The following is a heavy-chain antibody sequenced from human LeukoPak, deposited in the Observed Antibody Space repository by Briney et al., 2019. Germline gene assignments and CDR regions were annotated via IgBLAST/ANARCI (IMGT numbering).Heavy chain of an antibody. D-gene: IGHD1-26*01. V-gene: IGHV3-30*02. J-gene: IGHJ4*02. CDR1: GFTFSSYG. CDR2: IRYDGSNK. Sequence: PGGSLRLSCAASGFTFSSYGMHWVRQAPGKGLEWVAFIRYDGSNKYYADSVKGRFTISRDNSKNTLYLQMNSLRAEDTAVYYCAKPLFEWELPYYFDYWGQGTLVTVSS. CDR3: AKPLFEWELPYYFDY.